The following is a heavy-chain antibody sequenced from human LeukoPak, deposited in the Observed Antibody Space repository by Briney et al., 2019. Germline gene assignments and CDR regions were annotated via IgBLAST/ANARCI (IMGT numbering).Heavy chain of an antibody. Sequence: SETLSLTCTVSGDSITRYYWSWIRQPPGKGLEWIGYIYYSGSTNYNPSLKSRVTISVDTSKNQFSLKLSSVTAADTAVYYCARTGNYYYYMDVWGKGTTVTVSS. CDR2: IYYSGST. CDR1: GDSITRYY. J-gene: IGHJ6*03. CDR3: ARTGNYYYYMDV. V-gene: IGHV4-59*01. D-gene: IGHD1-1*01.